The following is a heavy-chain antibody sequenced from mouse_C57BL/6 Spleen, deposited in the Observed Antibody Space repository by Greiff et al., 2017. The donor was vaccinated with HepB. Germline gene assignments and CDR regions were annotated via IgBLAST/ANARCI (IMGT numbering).Heavy chain of an antibody. Sequence: QVQLKESGAELVKPGASVKLSCKASGYTFTEYTIHWVKQRSGQGLEWIGWFYPGSGSIKYNEKFKDKATLTADKSSSTVYMELSRLTSEDSAVYFCASSKGRYSNYWFAYWGQGTLVTVSA. J-gene: IGHJ3*01. CDR1: GYTFTEYT. D-gene: IGHD2-5*01. CDR3: ASSKGRYSNYWFAY. CDR2: FYPGSGSI. V-gene: IGHV1-62-2*01.